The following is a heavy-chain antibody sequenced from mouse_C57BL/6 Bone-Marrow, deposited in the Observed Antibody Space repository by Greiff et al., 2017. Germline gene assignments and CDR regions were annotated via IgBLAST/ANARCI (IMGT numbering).Heavy chain of an antibody. Sequence: EVQRVESGAELVKPGASVKLSCTASGFNIKDYYIHWVKQRTEQGLEWIGRIDPEDGETKYAPKFQDKATITADTSSNTAYLQLSSLTSEYTAVYYCTRSLVYYGTNYWGQGTTLTVSS. V-gene: IGHV14-2*01. CDR2: IDPEDGET. CDR3: TRSLVYYGTNY. CDR1: GFNIKDYY. D-gene: IGHD1-1*01. J-gene: IGHJ2*01.